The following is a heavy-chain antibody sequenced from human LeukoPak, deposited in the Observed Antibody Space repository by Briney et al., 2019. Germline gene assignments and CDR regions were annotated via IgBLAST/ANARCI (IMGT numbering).Heavy chain of an antibody. V-gene: IGHV4-34*01. D-gene: IGHD2-2*02. Sequence: SETLSLTCAVYGGSFSGYYWSLIRQPPGKGLEWIGEINHSGSTNYNPSLKSRVTISVDTSKNQFSLKLRSVTAADTAVYYCARGGNVVVPAAIRYWGQGTLVTVSS. CDR1: GGSFSGYY. CDR2: INHSGST. CDR3: ARGGNVVVPAAIRY. J-gene: IGHJ4*02.